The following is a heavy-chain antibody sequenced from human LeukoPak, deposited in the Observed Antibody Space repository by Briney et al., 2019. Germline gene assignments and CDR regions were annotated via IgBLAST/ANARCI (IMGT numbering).Heavy chain of an antibody. J-gene: IGHJ4*02. V-gene: IGHV1-46*01. Sequence: ASVKVSCKASGYTFTSYYTHWVRQAPGQGLEWMGIINPSGGSTSYAQKFQGRVTMTRDTSTSTVYMELSSLRSEDTAVYYCAALTATNQTPFDYWGQGTLVTVSS. CDR3: AALTATNQTPFDY. CDR2: INPSGGST. D-gene: IGHD5-24*01. CDR1: GYTFTSYY.